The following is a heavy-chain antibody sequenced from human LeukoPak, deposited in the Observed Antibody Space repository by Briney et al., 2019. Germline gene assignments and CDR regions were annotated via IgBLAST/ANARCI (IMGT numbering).Heavy chain of an antibody. J-gene: IGHJ5*02. D-gene: IGHD2-2*01. V-gene: IGHV4-34*01. CDR3: ARGIIVVVPAAGGNWFDP. Sequence: PSETLSLTCAVYGGSFSGYYWSWIRQPPGKGLEWIGEINHSGSTNYNPSLKSRVTISVDTSKNQFSLKLSSVTAADTAVYYCARGIIVVVPAAGGNWFDPWGQGTLVTVSP. CDR1: GGSFSGYY. CDR2: INHSGST.